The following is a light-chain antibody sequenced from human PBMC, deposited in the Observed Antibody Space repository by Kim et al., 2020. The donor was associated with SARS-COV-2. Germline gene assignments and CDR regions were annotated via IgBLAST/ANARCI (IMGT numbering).Light chain of an antibody. V-gene: IGLV6-57*03. CDR3: QSYEV. CDR1: SGSIASKP. Sequence: EQPGKTVTISCTQTSGSIASKPVQWYKQRPGSVPTTVIYEDALRPSGIPDRFSGSIDTSSNSASLTISGLTTEDEAVYFCQSYEVFGGGTQLTVL. J-gene: IGLJ2*01. CDR2: EDA.